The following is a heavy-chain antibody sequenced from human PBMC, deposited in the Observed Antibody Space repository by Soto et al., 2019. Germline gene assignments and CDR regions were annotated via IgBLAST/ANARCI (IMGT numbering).Heavy chain of an antibody. CDR1: EFTFSNYA. J-gene: IGHJ4*02. CDR3: AKNPGYYYDSTGYHFDY. CDR2: ISYGGGTT. D-gene: IGHD3-22*01. Sequence: VQLLESGGGLVQPGGSLRLSCAASEFTFSNYAMSWVRQAPGKGLEWVSAISYGGGTTYYADSVKGRFTISRDNSKNTLYLQMNSLRAEDTAVYYCAKNPGYYYDSTGYHFDYWGQGTLVTVSS. V-gene: IGHV3-23*01.